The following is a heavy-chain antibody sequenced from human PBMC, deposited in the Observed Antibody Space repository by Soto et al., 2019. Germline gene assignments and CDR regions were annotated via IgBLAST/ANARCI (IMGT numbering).Heavy chain of an antibody. Sequence: ASVKVSCKVSGYTLTELSMHWVRQAPGKGLEWMGGFDPEDGETIYAQKFQGRVTMTEDTSTDTAYMELSSLRSEDTAVYYCATITHRGYSGDDSQRFWYFDLWGRGTLVTVSS. CDR3: ATITHRGYSGDDSQRFWYFDL. CDR1: GYTLTELS. J-gene: IGHJ2*01. CDR2: FDPEDGET. D-gene: IGHD5-12*01. V-gene: IGHV1-24*01.